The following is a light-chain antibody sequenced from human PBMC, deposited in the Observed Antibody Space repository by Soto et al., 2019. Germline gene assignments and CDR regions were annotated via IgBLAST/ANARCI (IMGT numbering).Light chain of an antibody. CDR1: QTVNNNY. V-gene: IGKV3-11*01. J-gene: IGKJ5*01. CDR2: DAS. Sequence: EIVLTQSPDTLSLSPGEIATLSCRASQTVNNNYVAWYQQKPGQAPRLLFYDASTRAPGIPARFSGRGSGADFTLTISSLEPEDFAVYYCQQRSDSITFGQGTRLEIK. CDR3: QQRSDSIT.